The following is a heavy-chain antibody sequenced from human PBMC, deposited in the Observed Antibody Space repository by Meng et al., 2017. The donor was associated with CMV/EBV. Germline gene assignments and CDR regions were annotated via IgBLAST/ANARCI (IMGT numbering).Heavy chain of an antibody. J-gene: IGHJ4*02. CDR3: ARGGLYYYDSSGHFDY. V-gene: IGHV4-4*07. CDR2: IYTSGST. D-gene: IGHD3-22*01. CDR1: GGSISSYY. Sequence: LQESGPGLVKPSETLSLTCTVSGGSISSYYWSWIRQPAGKGLEWIGRIYTSGSTNYNPSLKSRVTMSVDTSKNQFSLKLSSVSAADTAVYYCARGGLYYYDSSGHFDYWGQGTLVTVSS.